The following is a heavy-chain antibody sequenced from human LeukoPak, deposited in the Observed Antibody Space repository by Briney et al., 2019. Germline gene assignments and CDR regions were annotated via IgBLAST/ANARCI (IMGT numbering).Heavy chain of an antibody. CDR1: GFTFSSYW. Sequence: PGGSLRLSCAASGFTFSSYWMHWVRQAPGKGLVWVSRISSDGDTTRYADSVKGRFTISRDNAKNTLYLQMNSLRAEDTAVYYCARPGGSGRHLDIWGQGTMDTVSS. V-gene: IGHV3-74*01. CDR2: ISSDGDTT. D-gene: IGHD3-10*01. J-gene: IGHJ3*02. CDR3: ARPGGSGRHLDI.